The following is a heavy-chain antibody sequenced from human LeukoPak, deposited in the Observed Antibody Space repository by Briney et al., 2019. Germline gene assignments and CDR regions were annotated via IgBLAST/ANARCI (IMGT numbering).Heavy chain of an antibody. V-gene: IGHV4-59*10. Sequence: SETLSLTCAAYGGSFSGYYWSWIRQPAGKGLEWIGRIYTSGSTNYNPSLKSRVTMSVDTSKNQFSLKLSSVTAADTAVYYCARGPYSSSSEWFDPWGQGTLVTVSS. D-gene: IGHD6-6*01. CDR1: GGSFSGYY. CDR3: ARGPYSSSSEWFDP. CDR2: IYTSGST. J-gene: IGHJ5*02.